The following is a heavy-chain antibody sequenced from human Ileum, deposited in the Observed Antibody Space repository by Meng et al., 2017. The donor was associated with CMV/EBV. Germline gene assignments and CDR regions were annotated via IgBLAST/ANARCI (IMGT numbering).Heavy chain of an antibody. V-gene: IGHV1-8*01. J-gene: IGHJ5*02. D-gene: IGHD1-26*01. CDR1: GYTCITYD. Sequence: ASVKVSCKASGYTCITYDINWVRQASGQGLEWMGWMNPNSGNTGYAQKFQGRVTMTRNTSITTAYMELSSLESEDTAVHYCVRRGYSESAGSYFTFDPWGQGTLVTVSS. CDR2: MNPNSGNT. CDR3: VRRGYSESAGSYFTFDP.